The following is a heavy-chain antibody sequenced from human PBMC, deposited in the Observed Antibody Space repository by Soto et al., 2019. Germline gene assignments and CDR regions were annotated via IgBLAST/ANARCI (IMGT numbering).Heavy chain of an antibody. J-gene: IGHJ4*02. Sequence: QVQLVESGGGLVKPGGSLRLSCAVSGFTFSDYYMTWIRQAPGKGLEWVSYISSSTSHTNYADSVKGRFTISRDNAKNPLFLQMNSLTAEDTAVYYCARGRGAAADYFDFWGQGTLVTVSS. D-gene: IGHD6-13*01. V-gene: IGHV3-11*05. CDR1: GFTFSDYY. CDR2: ISSSTSHT. CDR3: ARGRGAAADYFDF.